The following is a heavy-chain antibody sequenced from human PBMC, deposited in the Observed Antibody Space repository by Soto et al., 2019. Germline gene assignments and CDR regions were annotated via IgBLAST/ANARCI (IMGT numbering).Heavy chain of an antibody. V-gene: IGHV4-30-4*01. D-gene: IGHD5-18*01. CDR3: ARGRGYSYGLDP. CDR2: ISYSGTT. CDR1: GDSISSSNNY. J-gene: IGHJ5*02. Sequence: QVQLQESGPGLVKPSQTLSLTCTVSGDSISSSNNYWSWIRQPPGEGLEWIGFISYSGTTSYSPSLKSRLAISLDTSKNQFSLSLSSVTAADTAVYYCARGRGYSYGLDPWGQGTLVIVSS.